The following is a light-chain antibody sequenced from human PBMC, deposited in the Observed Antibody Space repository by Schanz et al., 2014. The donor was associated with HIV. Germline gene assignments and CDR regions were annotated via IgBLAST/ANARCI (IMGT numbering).Light chain of an antibody. Sequence: DIQMTQSPSTLSASVGDRISITCRASQSVSTWLAWYQQKPGKAPKLLISEASILETGVPSTFSGSGSGTEFTLTISSLQPDDFATYYCQQSSEYPLTFGGGTKVE. CDR3: QQSSEYPLT. CDR1: QSVSTW. CDR2: EAS. J-gene: IGKJ4*01. V-gene: IGKV1-5*03.